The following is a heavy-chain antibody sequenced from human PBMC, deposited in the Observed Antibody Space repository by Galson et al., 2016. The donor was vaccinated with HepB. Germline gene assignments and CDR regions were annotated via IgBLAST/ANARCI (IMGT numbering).Heavy chain of an antibody. Sequence: SLRLSCAASGFTVSSNYMSWVRQAPGKGLEWVSIIHSGGTTYYADSVKGRFTISKDNSKNTLYLQMNSLRAEDTAVYYCAKGVAGKGFDYWGQGTLATVSS. CDR1: GFTVSSNY. CDR3: AKGVAGKGFDY. V-gene: IGHV3-53*01. J-gene: IGHJ4*02. D-gene: IGHD6-19*01. CDR2: IHSGGTT.